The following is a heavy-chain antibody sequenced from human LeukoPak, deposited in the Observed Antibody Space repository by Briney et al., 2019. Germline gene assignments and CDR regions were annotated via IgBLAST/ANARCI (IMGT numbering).Heavy chain of an antibody. Sequence: GGSLRLSCAASGFTVSSNYMSWVRQAPGKGLEWVSVIYSGGSTFYADSVKGRFTISRDNSKNTLYLQMNSLRAEDTAVYYCAKEGGYYDSSGYYNWFDPWGQGTLVTVSS. CDR3: AKEGGYYDSSGYYNWFDP. CDR1: GFTVSSNY. CDR2: IYSGGST. D-gene: IGHD3-22*01. V-gene: IGHV3-53*01. J-gene: IGHJ5*02.